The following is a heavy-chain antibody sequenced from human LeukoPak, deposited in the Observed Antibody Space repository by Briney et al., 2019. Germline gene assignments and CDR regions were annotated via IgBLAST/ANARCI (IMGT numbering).Heavy chain of an antibody. CDR1: GGSISNYY. CDR2: IYTSGDT. Sequence: PSETLSLTCSVSGGSISNYYWSWIRQPAGKRLEWIGRIYTSGDTNYNPSLKSRVTMSVDTSKNQFSLKLSSVTAADTAVYYCAREVRGVTLKYYFYYYMDVWGKGTTVTISS. V-gene: IGHV4-4*07. D-gene: IGHD3-10*01. CDR3: AREVRGVTLKYYFYYYMDV. J-gene: IGHJ6*03.